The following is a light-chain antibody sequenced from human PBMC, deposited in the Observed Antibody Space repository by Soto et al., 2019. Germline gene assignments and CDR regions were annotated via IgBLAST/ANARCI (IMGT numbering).Light chain of an antibody. CDR1: GSDVGSFDL. V-gene: IGLV2-23*01. Sequence: QSALTQPASVSGSPEQSITISCTGPGSDVGSFDLVSWYQQHPDKAPKLIIFEGSKRPSGVSSRFSGSKSGNRASLTISGLQAEDEADYFCSSYAGSMTWVFGGGTQLTVL. J-gene: IGLJ3*02. CDR3: SSYAGSMTWV. CDR2: EGS.